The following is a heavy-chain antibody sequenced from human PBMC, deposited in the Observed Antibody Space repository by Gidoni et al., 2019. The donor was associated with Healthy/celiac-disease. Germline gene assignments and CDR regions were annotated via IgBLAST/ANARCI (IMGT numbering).Heavy chain of an antibody. CDR1: GFPFSRYA. CDR3: AKDTSGGYCSGGSCRESAFDI. V-gene: IGHV3-23*01. CDR2: ISGSGGSK. J-gene: IGHJ3*02. Sequence: EVQLFESGGGFVQPVGSLILSSHASGFPFSRYAMSWVRQAPGKGLEWVSAISGSGGSKYYEDSVKGRFTISRDNSKNTLYLQMNSLRAEDTAVYYCAKDTSGGYCSGGSCRESAFDIWGQGTMVTVSS. D-gene: IGHD2-15*01.